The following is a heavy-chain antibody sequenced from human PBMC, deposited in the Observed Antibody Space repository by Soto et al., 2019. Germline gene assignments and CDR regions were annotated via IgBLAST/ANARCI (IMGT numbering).Heavy chain of an antibody. CDR2: IIPIFGTA. J-gene: IGHJ6*02. Sequence: QVQLVQSGAEVKKPGSSVKVSCKASGGTFSSYAISWVRQAPGQGLEWMGGIIPIFGTANYAQKFQGRVTITADESTSTAYMELSNLRSEDTAVYYCARDVTSSTSCPGCMDVWGQGTTVTVSS. CDR1: GGTFSSYA. CDR3: ARDVTSSTSCPGCMDV. D-gene: IGHD2-2*01. V-gene: IGHV1-69*01.